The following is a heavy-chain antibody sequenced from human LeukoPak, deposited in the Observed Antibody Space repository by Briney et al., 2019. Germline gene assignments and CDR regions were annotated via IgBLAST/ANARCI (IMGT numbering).Heavy chain of an antibody. CDR2: ISYDGSNK. Sequence: PGGSLRLSCAASGFTFSSYAMHWVRQAPGKGLEWVAVISYDGSNKYYADSVKGRFTISRDNSRNTLYLQMNSLRAEDTAVYYCARCKAATYYDFWSGYYGDFDYWGQGTLVTVSS. CDR3: ARCKAATYYDFWSGYYGDFDY. D-gene: IGHD3-3*01. CDR1: GFTFSSYA. J-gene: IGHJ4*02. V-gene: IGHV3-30*04.